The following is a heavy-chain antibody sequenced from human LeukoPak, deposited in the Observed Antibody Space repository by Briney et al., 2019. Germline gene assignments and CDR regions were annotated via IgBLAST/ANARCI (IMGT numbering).Heavy chain of an antibody. CDR2: INTDGSGT. V-gene: IGHV3-74*01. CDR3: ARAWIQLWFEFDP. J-gene: IGHJ5*02. D-gene: IGHD5-18*01. Sequence: GGSLRLSCAASGFTFSSYWMHWVRQAPGKGLVWISRINTDGSGTYYADSLKDRFTISRDNAKSTLYLQMNSLRAEDTAVYYCARAWIQLWFEFDPWGQGTLVTVSS. CDR1: GFTFSSYW.